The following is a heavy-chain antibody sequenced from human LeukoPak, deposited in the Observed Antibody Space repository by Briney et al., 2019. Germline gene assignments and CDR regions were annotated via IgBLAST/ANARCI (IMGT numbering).Heavy chain of an antibody. D-gene: IGHD6-6*01. V-gene: IGHV4-4*07. J-gene: IGHJ6*02. Sequence: PSETLSLTCTVSGGSISSYHWSWIRQPAGKGLEQIGHIYNSGSTNYNPSLKSRVTMSVDTSKNQFSLKLSSVTAADTAVYYCARDLGYSSSPDYYYYGMDVWGQGTTVTVSS. CDR1: GGSISSYH. CDR2: IYNSGST. CDR3: ARDLGYSSSPDYYYYGMDV.